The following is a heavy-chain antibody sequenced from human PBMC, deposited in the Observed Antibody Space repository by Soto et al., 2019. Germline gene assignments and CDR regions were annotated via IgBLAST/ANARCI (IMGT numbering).Heavy chain of an antibody. V-gene: IGHV3-66*01. D-gene: IGHD6-19*01. CDR2: IHRDGTT. J-gene: IGHJ4*02. Sequence: EVQLVESGGGLVQPGGSLRLSCVGSGFTVGTYYMSWVRQAPGKGLEWVSSIHRDGTTYYAGSVKGRFIVSRDSSEHTVSLQMNRLTAHDTALYFFASDHGCSGWHSWGQGTVVTVSS. CDR3: ASDHGCSGWHS. CDR1: GFTVGTYY.